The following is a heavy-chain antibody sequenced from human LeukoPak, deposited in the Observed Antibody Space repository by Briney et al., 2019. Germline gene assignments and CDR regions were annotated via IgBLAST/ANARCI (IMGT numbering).Heavy chain of an antibody. D-gene: IGHD5-12*01. CDR2: IYYSGST. V-gene: IGHV4-39*01. Sequence: NASETLSLTCTVSGGSISSSSYYWGWIRQPPGKGLEWIGSIYYSGSTYYNPSLKSRVTISVDTSKNQFSLKLSSVTAADTAVYYCARNGRKVATLFNWFDPWGQGTLVTVSS. CDR1: GGSISSSSYY. CDR3: ARNGRKVATLFNWFDP. J-gene: IGHJ5*02.